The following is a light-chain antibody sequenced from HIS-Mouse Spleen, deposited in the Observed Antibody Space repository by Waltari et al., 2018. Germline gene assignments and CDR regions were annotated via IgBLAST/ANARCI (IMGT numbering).Light chain of an antibody. Sequence: DIQMTQSPSTLSASLGDRVPITCRASQSISSWLAWYQQKPGKAPKLLIYKASSLESGVPSRFSGSGSGTEFTLTISSLQPDDFATYYCQQYNSYIFTFGPGTKVDIK. CDR3: QQYNSYIFT. CDR1: QSISSW. J-gene: IGKJ3*01. V-gene: IGKV1-5*03. CDR2: KAS.